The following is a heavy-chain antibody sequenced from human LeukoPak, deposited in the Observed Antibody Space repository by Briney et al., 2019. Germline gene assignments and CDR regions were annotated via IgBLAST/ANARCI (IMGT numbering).Heavy chain of an antibody. V-gene: IGHV1-2*02. CDR2: INPNSGGT. Sequence: ASVKVSCKASGYTFTSYDINWVRQAPGQGLEWMGWINPNSGGTNYAQKFQGRVTMTRDTSISTAYMELSRLRSDDTAVYYCAGLGWDTAMVTGFDYWGQGTLVTVSS. J-gene: IGHJ4*02. D-gene: IGHD5-18*01. CDR1: GYTFTSYD. CDR3: AGLGWDTAMVTGFDY.